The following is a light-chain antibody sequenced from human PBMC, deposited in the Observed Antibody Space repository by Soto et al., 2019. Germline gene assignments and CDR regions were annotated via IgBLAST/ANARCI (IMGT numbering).Light chain of an antibody. Sequence: EMVLTQSPGTLSLSTGESATLSCRASQSVSSSYLAWYQQKPGQAPRLLIYGASSRATGIPDRFSGSGSGTDFTLTISRLEPEDLAVYYCQQYCSSPYTFGQGTRLEIK. CDR3: QQYCSSPYT. V-gene: IGKV3-20*01. J-gene: IGKJ5*01. CDR2: GAS. CDR1: QSVSSSY.